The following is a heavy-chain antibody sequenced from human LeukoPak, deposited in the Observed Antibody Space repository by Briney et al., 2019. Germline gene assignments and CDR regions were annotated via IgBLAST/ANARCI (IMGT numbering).Heavy chain of an antibody. CDR1: GFTFSSYA. D-gene: IGHD3-22*01. V-gene: IGHV3-23*01. CDR3: AKSGGYYDSSGYLDY. CDR2: ISGSGGST. J-gene: IGHJ4*02. Sequence: PGGSLRLSCAASGFTFSSYAMSWVRQAPGKGLEWVSAISGSGGSTYYADPVKGRFTISRDNSKNTLYLQMNSLRAEDTAVYYCAKSGGYYDSSGYLDYWGQGTLVTVSS.